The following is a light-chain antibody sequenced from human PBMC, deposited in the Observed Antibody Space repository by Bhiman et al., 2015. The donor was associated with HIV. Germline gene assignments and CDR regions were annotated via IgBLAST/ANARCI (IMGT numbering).Light chain of an antibody. J-gene: IGLJ1*01. Sequence: QSALTQPASVSGSPGQSITISCTGSGSDVGGYNHVSWYQQHPGKAPKLMIYDVSNRPSGVSNRFSGLQAEDEADYYCSSLTSSLTYVFGTGTNVTVL. CDR2: DVS. CDR1: GSDVGGYNH. CDR3: SSLTSSLTYV. V-gene: IGLV2-14*03.